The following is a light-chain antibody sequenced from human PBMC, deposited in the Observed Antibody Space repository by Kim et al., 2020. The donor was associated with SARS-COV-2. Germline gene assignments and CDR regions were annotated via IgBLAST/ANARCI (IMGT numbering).Light chain of an antibody. V-gene: IGKV3-20*01. CDR1: QSVSSNY. Sequence: IVLTQSPGTLSLSPGERATLSCRASQSVSSNYLAWYQQKPGQAPRLLIYGASSRATGIPDRFSGSGSGTDFTLTISRLEPDDFAVYYCQQYGSSPRTFGQGTKVDIK. CDR2: GAS. CDR3: QQYGSSPRT. J-gene: IGKJ1*01.